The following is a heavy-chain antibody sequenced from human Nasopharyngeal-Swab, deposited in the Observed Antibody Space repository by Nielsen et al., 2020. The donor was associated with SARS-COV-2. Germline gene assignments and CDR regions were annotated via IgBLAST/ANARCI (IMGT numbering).Heavy chain of an antibody. Sequence: ASVNVSCKASGYTFTSYTMHWVRQAAGQRLEWMGWINAGNGNTKYSQKFQGRVTITRDTSASTAYMELSSLRSEDTAVYYCARGDGDSSGWYTNGDYFDYWGQGTLVTVSS. D-gene: IGHD6-19*01. CDR2: INAGNGNT. CDR3: ARGDGDSSGWYTNGDYFDY. J-gene: IGHJ4*02. CDR1: GYTFTSYT. V-gene: IGHV1-3*01.